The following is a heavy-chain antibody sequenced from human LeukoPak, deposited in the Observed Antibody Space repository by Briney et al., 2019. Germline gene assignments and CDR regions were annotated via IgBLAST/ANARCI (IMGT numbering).Heavy chain of an antibody. CDR1: GVSVSSGNYY. Sequence: AETLSLSCTASGVSVSSGNYYLGWLRQPPGKGLDWITYMAPSRTYKYNPSLRSPITTSVYTYRTQFSLRLSSVTAAAAAEYYCARDRSKCDFGRGPAGYWGQGTLVTASS. D-gene: IGHD3-3*01. V-gene: IGHV4-61*01. CDR3: ARDRSKCDFGRGPAGY. CDR2: MAPSRTY. J-gene: IGHJ4*02.